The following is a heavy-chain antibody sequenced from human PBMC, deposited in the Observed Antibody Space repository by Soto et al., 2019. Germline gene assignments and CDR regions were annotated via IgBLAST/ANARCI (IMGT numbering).Heavy chain of an antibody. CDR1: GFILSDCA. J-gene: IGHJ6*03. V-gene: IGHV3-48*01. CDR3: ARDLSWGSNWYYYMDV. CDR2: ISSSSSVR. Sequence: EVQLVESGGGLVQPGGSLRLSCATSGFILSDCAMNWVRQAPGKGLEWVSYISSSSSVRDYADSVKGRFTVSRDNARNSLYLQMKSLRAEDTAVYYCARDLSWGSNWYYYMDVWGKGTTVTVSS. D-gene: IGHD7-27*01.